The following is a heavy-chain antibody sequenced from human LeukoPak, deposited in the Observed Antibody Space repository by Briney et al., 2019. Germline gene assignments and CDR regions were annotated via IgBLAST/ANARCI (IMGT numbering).Heavy chain of an antibody. CDR1: GGSISSGGYY. J-gene: IGHJ4*02. V-gene: IGHV4-31*03. Sequence: NPSETLSLTCTVSGGSISSGGYYWSWIRQHPGRGLEWIGCIYYSGSTYYNPSLKSRVTISVDTSKNQFSLKLSSVTAADTAVYYCARDRDTAMVTLIVGYWGQGTLVTVSS. D-gene: IGHD5-18*01. CDR3: ARDRDTAMVTLIVGY. CDR2: IYYSGST.